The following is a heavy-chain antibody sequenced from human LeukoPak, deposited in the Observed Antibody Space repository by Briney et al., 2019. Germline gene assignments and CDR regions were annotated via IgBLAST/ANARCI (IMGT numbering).Heavy chain of an antibody. CDR3: ARRGFGSGSYLDS. V-gene: IGHV1-2*02. Sequence: ASVQVSCKASGNTFTGYYLHWVRQAPGQELEWMGWINPSGGTNYAQKFQGRVTMTRDTSISTAYMELSRLRSDDTAVYYCARRGFGSGSYLDSWGQGTLVTVSS. CDR1: GNTFTGYY. CDR2: INPSGGT. D-gene: IGHD3-10*01. J-gene: IGHJ4*02.